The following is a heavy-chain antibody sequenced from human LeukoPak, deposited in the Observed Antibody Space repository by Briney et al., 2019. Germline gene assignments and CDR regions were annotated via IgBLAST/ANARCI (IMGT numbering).Heavy chain of an antibody. Sequence: QSGGSLRLSCAASGFTFSSYGMHWVRQAPGKGLEWVAFIRYDGSNKYYADSVKGRFTISRDNSKNTLFLQMNSLRVEDTAVYYCVKDKGNNVGFFYYFDYWGQGTLVAVSS. CDR3: VKDKGNNVGFFYYFDY. CDR1: GFTFSSYG. D-gene: IGHD2-15*01. CDR2: IRYDGSNK. V-gene: IGHV3-30*02. J-gene: IGHJ4*02.